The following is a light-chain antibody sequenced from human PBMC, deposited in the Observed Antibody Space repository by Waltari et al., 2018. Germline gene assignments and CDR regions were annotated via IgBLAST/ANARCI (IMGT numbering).Light chain of an antibody. CDR1: RSNIGNNY. CDR2: RNN. V-gene: IGLV1-47*01. CDR3: AAWDDSLSGRA. J-gene: IGLJ3*02. Sequence: QSVLTQPPSASGTPGQRVTISCSGSRSNIGNNYVTWYQHLPGTAPKLLIYRNNPRPSGVPDRFSGSKSGTSASLAISGLRSEDEADYYCAAWDDSLSGRAFGGGTKVTVL.